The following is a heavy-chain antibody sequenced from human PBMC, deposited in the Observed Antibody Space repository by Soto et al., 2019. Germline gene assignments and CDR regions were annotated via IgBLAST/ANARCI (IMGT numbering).Heavy chain of an antibody. Sequence: SETLSLTCAVSGGSISIGGYSWSCIRQPPGKGLEWIGYIYHSGSTYYNPSLKSRVTISVDRSKNQFSLKLSSVTAADTAVYYCARDRLSQGLDPWGQGTLVTVSS. CDR2: IYHSGST. J-gene: IGHJ5*02. V-gene: IGHV4-30-2*01. CDR3: ARDRLSQGLDP. CDR1: GGSISIGGYS.